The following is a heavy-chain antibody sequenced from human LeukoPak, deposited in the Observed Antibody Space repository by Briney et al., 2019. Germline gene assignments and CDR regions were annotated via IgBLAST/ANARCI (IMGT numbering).Heavy chain of an antibody. V-gene: IGHV3-30*04. CDR2: ISYDGSNK. Sequence: GGSLRLSCAAPGFTFSSYAMHWVRQAPGKGLEWVAVISYDGSNKYYADSVKGRFTISRDNSKNTLYLQMNSLRAEDTAVYYCARDLGYWGQGTLVTVSS. CDR3: ARDLGY. J-gene: IGHJ4*02. CDR1: GFTFSSYA.